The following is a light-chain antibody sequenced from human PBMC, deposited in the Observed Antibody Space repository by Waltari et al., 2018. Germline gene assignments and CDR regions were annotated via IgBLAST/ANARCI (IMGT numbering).Light chain of an antibody. Sequence: WRARQCVSSYLAWYQQKSGQAPRLPIYDASNRATGIPARFSGGGSGTDFTLTISSLEPEDFAVYYCQQRSDWLLTFGGGTKVEIK. CDR3: QQRSDWLLT. CDR1: QCVSSY. V-gene: IGKV3-11*01. CDR2: DAS. J-gene: IGKJ4*01.